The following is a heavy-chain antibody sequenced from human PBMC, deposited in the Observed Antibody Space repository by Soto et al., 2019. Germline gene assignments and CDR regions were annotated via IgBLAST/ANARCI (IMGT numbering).Heavy chain of an antibody. CDR3: ARDTGLDLMYDS. J-gene: IGHJ4*02. CDR1: GFSFSNFA. Sequence: HPGGSLRLSCSASGFSFSNFAMSWVRQDAGKGLEWVSSIRGGGEAFYEVSVKGGFTVSRDNSKNTLYLQMNNLRGDATAVYYSARDTGLDLMYDSWGPGTLVTVSS. V-gene: IGHV3-23*01. CDR2: IRGGGEA. D-gene: IGHD2-8*02.